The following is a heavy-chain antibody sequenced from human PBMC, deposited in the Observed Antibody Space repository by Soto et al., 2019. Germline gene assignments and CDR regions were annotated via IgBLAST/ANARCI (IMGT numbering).Heavy chain of an antibody. CDR2: ISAYNGNK. Sequence: QVQLVQSGAEVKKPGASVKVSCKASGYSFTSYGISWVRQAPGQGLEWMGWISAYNGNKKYAQKLQGRVTMTTDPSTSTAYMALRSLSSDDPAAYYCARDTGAPLDYWGQGTLVTVSS. J-gene: IGHJ4*02. V-gene: IGHV1-18*01. CDR3: ARDTGAPLDY. D-gene: IGHD1-26*01. CDR1: GYSFTSYG.